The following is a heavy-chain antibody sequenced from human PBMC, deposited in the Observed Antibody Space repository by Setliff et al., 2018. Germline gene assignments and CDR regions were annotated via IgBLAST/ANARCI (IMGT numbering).Heavy chain of an antibody. D-gene: IGHD5-12*01. CDR3: TRARDIAPTYYYMDV. CDR1: GFTFSSHW. J-gene: IGHJ6*03. V-gene: IGHV3-74*01. Sequence: PGGSLRLSCAASGFTFSSHWMHWVRQVPGKGLAWVSQINPDATTTYYVDSVKGRFTISRDNAKNSLYLHMNSLRAEDTAVYYCTRARDIAPTYYYMDVWGKGTTVTVSS. CDR2: INPDATTT.